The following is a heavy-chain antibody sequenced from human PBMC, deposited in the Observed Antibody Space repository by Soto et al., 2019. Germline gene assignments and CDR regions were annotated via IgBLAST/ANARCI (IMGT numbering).Heavy chain of an antibody. D-gene: IGHD5-18*01. Sequence: PSVTLPRTWTVSDGSVNSGSYYCSWIRQPPGKGREWIGYIYYSGSTNYNSSLTSRVTIAADTSKNQFSLRLSSVTAADMAVYYCARVRGYSYGYDPRYYFDYWGQGILVTAPQ. CDR1: DGSVNSGSYY. V-gene: IGHV4-61*01. J-gene: IGHJ4*02. CDR2: IYYSGST. CDR3: ARVRGYSYGYDPRYYFDY.